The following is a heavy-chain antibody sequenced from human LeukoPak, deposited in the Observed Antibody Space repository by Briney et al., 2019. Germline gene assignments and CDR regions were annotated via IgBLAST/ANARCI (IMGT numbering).Heavy chain of an antibody. J-gene: IGHJ4*02. CDR2: IYYSGDT. CDR3: ARQLGYCSSTSCYADKVDY. V-gene: IGHV4-39*01. Sequence: KSSETLSLTCTVSGGPISSSSYYWGWIRQPPGKGLEWIGSIYYSGDTYYNPSLKSRVTISVDTSKNQFSLKLSSVTAADTAVYYCARQLGYCSSTSCYADKVDYWGQGTLVTVSS. CDR1: GGPISSSSYY. D-gene: IGHD2-2*01.